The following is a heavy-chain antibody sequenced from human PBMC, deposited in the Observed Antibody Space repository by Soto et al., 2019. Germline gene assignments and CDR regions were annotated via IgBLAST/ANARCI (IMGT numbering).Heavy chain of an antibody. D-gene: IGHD2-8*01. Sequence: GGSLRLSCAASGFAFRSYTMSWVRQAPGKGLEWVSGISGSGAGTHYVDSVKGRFTISRDNSKNTLNLQMNSLRAEDTAVYYCARGGGYCTPTSCAIDSWGRGTPVTVSS. J-gene: IGHJ4*02. V-gene: IGHV3-23*01. CDR2: ISGSGAGT. CDR1: GFAFRSYT. CDR3: ARGGGYCTPTSCAIDS.